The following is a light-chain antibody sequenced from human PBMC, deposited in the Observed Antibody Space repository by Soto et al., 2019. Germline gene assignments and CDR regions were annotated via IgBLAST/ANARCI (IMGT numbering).Light chain of an antibody. Sequence: DIQMTQSPSTLSASVGDTVTITCRASHAISGWLAWYQQRPGQAPNLLIFDASTLESGVPSRFSGSGSGTTFTLTISSLQPDDFAPYYCQHYNSYSEAFGQGTKVDIK. J-gene: IGKJ1*01. V-gene: IGKV1-5*01. CDR3: QHYNSYSEA. CDR1: HAISGW. CDR2: DAS.